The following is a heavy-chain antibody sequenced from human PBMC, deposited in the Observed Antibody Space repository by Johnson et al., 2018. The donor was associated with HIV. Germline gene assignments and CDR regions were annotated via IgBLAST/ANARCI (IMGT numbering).Heavy chain of an antibody. CDR3: AKEARRYYDILTSGAFDI. CDR2: ISYDGSNE. D-gene: IGHD3-9*01. Sequence: QVQLVESGGGLVKPGGSLRLSCAASRFTFSSYWMHWVRQAPGKGLEWVALISYDGSNEYYADSVKGRFTISRDNSKNTLYLQINSLRAEDTAVYYCAKEARRYYDILTSGAFDIWGQGTMVTVSS. V-gene: IGHV3-30*18. J-gene: IGHJ3*02. CDR1: RFTFSSYW.